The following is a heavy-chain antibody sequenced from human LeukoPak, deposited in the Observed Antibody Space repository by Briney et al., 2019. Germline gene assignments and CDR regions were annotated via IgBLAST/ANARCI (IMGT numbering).Heavy chain of an antibody. D-gene: IGHD3-9*01. CDR3: ARLRLAAWYDILTEGVYGMDV. Sequence: GESLKISCKGSGYTFTSYDINWVRQATGQGLEWMGWMNPNSGNTGYAQKFQGRVTMTRNTSISTAYMELSSLRSEDTAVYYCARLRLAAWYDILTEGVYGMDVWGQGTTVTVSS. V-gene: IGHV1-8*01. CDR2: MNPNSGNT. CDR1: GYTFTSYD. J-gene: IGHJ6*02.